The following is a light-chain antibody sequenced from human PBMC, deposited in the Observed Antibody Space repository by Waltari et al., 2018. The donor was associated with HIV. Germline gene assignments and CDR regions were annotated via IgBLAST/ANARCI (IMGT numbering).Light chain of an antibody. CDR3: QSYDSSLSSSV. J-gene: IGLJ2*01. CDR2: GNS. CDR1: SAGYD. V-gene: IGLV1-40*01. Sequence: QSDLTQPPSVSGAPAQRVTISCSGVSAGYDVHWYQQLPGTAPNLLIYGNSNRPSGGPDRFSGSKSGPLASLAITGLQAEDEADYYCQSYDSSLSSSVFGGGTRLTVL.